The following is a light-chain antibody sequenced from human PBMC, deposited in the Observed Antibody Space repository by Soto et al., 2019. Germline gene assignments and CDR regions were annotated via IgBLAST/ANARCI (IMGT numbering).Light chain of an antibody. CDR1: QSVSSSS. CDR2: AVS. CDR3: QHFGDSVWT. V-gene: IGKV3-20*01. J-gene: IGKJ1*01. Sequence: DIVLTQSPGTLSLSPGQRATLSCRASQSVSSSSVAWYRQRPGQAPRLLIYAVSSRAIDTPDRFSGSGSGTDFTLTISRLEPEDFAVYYCQHFGDSVWTFGQGTK.